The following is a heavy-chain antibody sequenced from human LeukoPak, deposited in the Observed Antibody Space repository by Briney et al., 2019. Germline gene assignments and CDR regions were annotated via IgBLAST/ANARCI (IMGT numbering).Heavy chain of an antibody. Sequence: SVKVSCKASGGTLSSYAISWVRQAPGQGLEWMGGIIPIFGTANYAQKFQGRVTITADESTSTAHMELSSLRSEDTAVYYCARDYGDYQYFQHWGQGTLVTVSS. CDR3: ARDYGDYQYFQH. J-gene: IGHJ1*01. V-gene: IGHV1-69*13. CDR2: IIPIFGTA. CDR1: GGTLSSYA. D-gene: IGHD4-17*01.